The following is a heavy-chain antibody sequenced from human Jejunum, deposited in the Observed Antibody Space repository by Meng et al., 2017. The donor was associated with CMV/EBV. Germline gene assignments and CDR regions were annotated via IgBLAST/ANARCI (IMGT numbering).Heavy chain of an antibody. J-gene: IGHJ6*02. V-gene: IGHV3-30*04. D-gene: IGHD3-3*01. CDR1: FTVSSFP. CDR3: AKDITDFGVAGRGVDV. Sequence: FTVSSFPMHWVRQAPGKGLEWVSVVSYDGSDKYYVDSVKGRFTISRDNSKSTLYLQMNSLRVEDTAVYYCAKDITDFGVAGRGVDVWGQGITVTVSS. CDR2: VSYDGSDK.